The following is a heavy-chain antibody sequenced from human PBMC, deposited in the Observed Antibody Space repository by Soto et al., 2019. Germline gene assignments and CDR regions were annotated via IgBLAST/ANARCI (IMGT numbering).Heavy chain of an antibody. D-gene: IGHD1-7*01. CDR3: ARIRLVTGTNYYYGLDV. CDR2: IHWDDDK. Sequence: KSGPTLVNPTQTLTLTCTFSGFSLSTSAMCVSWIRQPPGKALEWLALIHWDDDKYYSTSLKTRLTISKDTSKNQVVLTMTNMDPVDTATYYCARIRLVTGTNYYYGLDVWGQGTTVTVSS. J-gene: IGHJ6*02. V-gene: IGHV2-70*01. CDR1: GFSLSTSAMC.